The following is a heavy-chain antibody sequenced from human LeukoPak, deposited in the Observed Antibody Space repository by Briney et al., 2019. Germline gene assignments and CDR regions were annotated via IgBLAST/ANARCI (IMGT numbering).Heavy chain of an antibody. Sequence: SGPTLVKPTQTLTLTCTFSGFSLSTSKVGVGWVRQPPGKALQWLALIYGNDNKRYRPSLKNRLTISKDTSINSVVLTMTNMDPVDTATYYCVHDIPGGEGFLHWGQGTMVTVSS. D-gene: IGHD2-2*01. CDR1: GFSLSTSKVG. CDR2: IYGNDNK. CDR3: VHDIPGGEGFLH. J-gene: IGHJ1*01. V-gene: IGHV2-5*01.